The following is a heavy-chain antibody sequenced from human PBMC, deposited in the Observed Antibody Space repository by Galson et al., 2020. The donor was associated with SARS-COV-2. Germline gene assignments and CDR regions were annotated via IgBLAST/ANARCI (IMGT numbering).Heavy chain of an antibody. J-gene: IGHJ2*01. CDR1: EFIFNNNA. V-gene: IGHV3-21*01. CDR2: IFGSGSHR. CDR3: ARDLGPAPMIKWYFDL. Sequence: GGSLRLSCAASEFIFNNNAMHWVRRAPGKGLEWVSSIFGSGSHRYYADSVKGRFTISRDSAKSSLYLQMNSLGADDTAVYYCARDLGPAPMIKWYFDLWGRGALVTVSS. D-gene: IGHD3-16*01.